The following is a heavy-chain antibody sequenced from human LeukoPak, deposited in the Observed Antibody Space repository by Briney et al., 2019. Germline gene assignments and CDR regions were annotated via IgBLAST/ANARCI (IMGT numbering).Heavy chain of an antibody. CDR2: IYYSGST. CDR1: GSSISSYY. V-gene: IGHV4-59*01. J-gene: IGHJ6*03. CDR3: ARVEYCSSTSCYTSLGYYYMDV. Sequence: SETLSLTYTVSGSSISSYYWSWIRQPPGKGLEWIGYIYYSGSTNYNPSLKSRVTISVDTSKNQFSLKLSSVTAADTAVYYCARVEYCSSTSCYTSLGYYYMDVWGKGTTVTVSS. D-gene: IGHD2-2*02.